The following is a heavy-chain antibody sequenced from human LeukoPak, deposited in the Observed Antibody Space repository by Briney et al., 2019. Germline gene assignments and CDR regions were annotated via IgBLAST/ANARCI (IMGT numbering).Heavy chain of an antibody. CDR3: GKDLAQHTPMVRNLFDP. D-gene: IGHD5-18*01. CDR2: ISYDGSNI. CDR1: GFTFSGSA. Sequence: GGSLRLSCAASGFTFSGSAMHWVRQAPGKGLEWVAVISYDGSNIFYGDSVKGRFTISRDISKNTLYLQMNSLRAEDTAVYYCGKDLAQHTPMVRNLFDPWGQGTLVTVSS. J-gene: IGHJ5*02. V-gene: IGHV3-30*04.